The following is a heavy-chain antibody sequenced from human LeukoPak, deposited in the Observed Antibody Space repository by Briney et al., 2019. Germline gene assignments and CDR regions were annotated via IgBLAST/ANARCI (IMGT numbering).Heavy chain of an antibody. V-gene: IGHV3-74*01. D-gene: IGHD3-22*01. CDR3: ARVLSGSWDWFDP. J-gene: IGHJ5*02. CDR1: GFTFSNYW. CDR2: INTDGSRI. Sequence: GSLRLSCAASGFTFSNYWMHWVRQAPGKGLVWVSRINTDGSRITYADSVKGRFTISRDNAMNTVYLQMNSLRAEDTAVYYCARVLSGSWDWFDPWGQGTLVTVSS.